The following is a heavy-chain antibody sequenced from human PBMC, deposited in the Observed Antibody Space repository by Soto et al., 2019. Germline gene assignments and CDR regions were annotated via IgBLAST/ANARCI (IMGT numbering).Heavy chain of an antibody. D-gene: IGHD3-10*01. Sequence: VASVKVSCKASGFTFSNYGLNWVRQAPGQGLEWMGWISAYNGNTNYAQKLQGRVTMTTDTSTSTAYMELRSLRSDDTAVYYCARDLNRAGNDAFDIWGQGTMVTVSS. J-gene: IGHJ3*02. CDR3: ARDLNRAGNDAFDI. CDR1: GFTFSNYG. CDR2: ISAYNGNT. V-gene: IGHV1-18*01.